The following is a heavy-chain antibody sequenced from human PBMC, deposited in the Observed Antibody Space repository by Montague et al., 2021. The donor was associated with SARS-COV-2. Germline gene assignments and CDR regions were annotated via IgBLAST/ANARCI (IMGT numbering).Heavy chain of an antibody. J-gene: IGHJ4*02. CDR3: VRDSGPSGSGTFYDY. CDR1: GDSVSHDF. CDR2: VYYSRSS. D-gene: IGHD1-26*01. Sequence: SETLSLTCTVSGDSVSHDFWTWIRQPPGKGLEWIGYVYYSRSSSYNPSLRGRVSIAVDTSKNQFSLRLSTATAADTAIYYCVRDSGPSGSGTFYDYWGQGTLVAVSS. V-gene: IGHV4-59*02.